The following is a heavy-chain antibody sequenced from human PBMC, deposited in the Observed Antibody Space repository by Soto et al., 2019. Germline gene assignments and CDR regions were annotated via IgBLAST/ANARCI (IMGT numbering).Heavy chain of an antibody. D-gene: IGHD6-25*01. V-gene: IGHV4-59*08. CDR2: VHYSGST. CDR3: ARHKDAGSDRGGMDV. J-gene: IGHJ6*02. Sequence: QVQLQESGPGLVKPSETLSLTCTVSGGSISNFYWTWIRQPPGKGLEWIGNVHYSGSTNYNPYVKSRVTKSVETAKNQLSLNLSSVTAADTAVYCCARHKDAGSDRGGMDVWGQGTTVTVSS. CDR1: GGSISNFY.